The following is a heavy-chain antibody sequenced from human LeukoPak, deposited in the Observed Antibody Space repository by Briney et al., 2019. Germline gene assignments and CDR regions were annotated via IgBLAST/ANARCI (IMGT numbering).Heavy chain of an antibody. D-gene: IGHD6-13*01. CDR1: GFTFTTYW. V-gene: IGHV3-7*04. Sequence: GGSLRLSCAASGFTFTTYWMTWVRQAPGKGLEWVANIEQDGSDKYYMDSVKGRFTISRDNANNALYLQMNSLRDEDTAVYYCARVAAAVPDYWGQGTLVTVSS. J-gene: IGHJ4*02. CDR3: ARVAAAVPDY. CDR2: IEQDGSDK.